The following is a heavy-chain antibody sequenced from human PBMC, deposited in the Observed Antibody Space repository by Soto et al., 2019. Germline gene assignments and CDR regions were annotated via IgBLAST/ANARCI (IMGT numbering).Heavy chain of an antibody. J-gene: IGHJ6*02. Sequence: QVQLQESGPGLVKPSQTLSLTCTVSGDSIKRDDYYWSWIRQPPGKGLEWIGYILYSGTTYYNPSVNSRLIISLDTSKNQFSLNLTSVTAADTAVYYCARDGGPLYYGMDFWGQGTTVTVSS. V-gene: IGHV4-30-4*01. CDR2: ILYSGTT. CDR3: ARDGGPLYYGMDF. CDR1: GDSIKRDDYY. D-gene: IGHD3-10*01.